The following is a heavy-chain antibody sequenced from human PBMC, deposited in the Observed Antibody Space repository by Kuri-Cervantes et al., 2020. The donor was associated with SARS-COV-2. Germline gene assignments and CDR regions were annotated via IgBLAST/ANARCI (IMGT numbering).Heavy chain of an antibody. J-gene: IGHJ6*02. D-gene: IGHD3-10*01. CDR1: GFTFSSYA. CDR3: ASMFRGNYGMDV. Sequence: GGSLRLSCAASGFTFSSYAMSWVRQAPGKGLEWVSGIYSGGSSTYYADSVKGRFTISRDNSKNTLYLQMNSLKAEDTAVYYCASMFRGNYGMDVLGQGTTVTVSS. CDR2: IYSGGSST. V-gene: IGHV3-23*03.